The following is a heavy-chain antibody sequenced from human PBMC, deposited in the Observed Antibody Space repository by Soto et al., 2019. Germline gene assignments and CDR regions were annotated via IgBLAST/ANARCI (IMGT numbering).Heavy chain of an antibody. V-gene: IGHV1-18*01. CDR3: ARDSLSGTDACDI. J-gene: IGHJ3*02. CDR2: ISAYNGNT. D-gene: IGHD1-26*01. Sequence: QGQLVQSGAEVKKPGASVKVSCKASGYTFINYGVTWVRQAPGQGLEWMGWISAYNGNTNYAQKLQGRVTLTTDTSTSTAYMELGSLTPDDTAVDYCARDSLSGTDACDIWGQGTMVTVSS. CDR1: GYTFINYG.